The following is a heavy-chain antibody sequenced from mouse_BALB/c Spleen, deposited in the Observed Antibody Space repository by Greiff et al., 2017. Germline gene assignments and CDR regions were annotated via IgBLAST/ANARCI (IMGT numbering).Heavy chain of an antibody. CDR2: IRLKSDNYAT. CDR3: TIYDGYYFAY. D-gene: IGHD2-3*01. V-gene: IGHV6-6*02. Sequence: EVQGVESGGGLVQPGGSMKLSCVASGFTFSSYWMSWVSQSPEKGLEWVAEIRLKSDNYATHYAESVKGKFTISRDDSKSRLYLQMNSLRAEDTGIYYCTIYDGYYFAYWGQGTLVTVSA. J-gene: IGHJ3*01. CDR1: GFTFSSYW.